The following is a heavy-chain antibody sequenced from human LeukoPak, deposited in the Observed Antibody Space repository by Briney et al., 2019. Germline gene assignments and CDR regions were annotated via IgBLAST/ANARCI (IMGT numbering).Heavy chain of an antibody. J-gene: IGHJ4*02. CDR1: GITFSNSW. CDR3: ARDYYYDSSGYIDLYYFDY. D-gene: IGHD3-22*01. V-gene: IGHV3-7*01. CDR2: IKQDGSEK. Sequence: GGSLRLSCTTSGITFSNSWMSWVRQAPGKGLEWVANIKQDGSEKYYVDSVKGRFTISRDNAKNSLYLQMNSLRAEDTAVYYCARDYYYDSSGYIDLYYFDYWGQGTLVTVSS.